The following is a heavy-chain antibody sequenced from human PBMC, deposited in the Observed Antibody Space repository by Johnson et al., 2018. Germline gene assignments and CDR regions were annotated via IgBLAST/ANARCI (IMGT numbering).Heavy chain of an antibody. J-gene: IGHJ1*01. CDR1: GGTFSSYA. V-gene: IGHV1-69*01. CDR2: IIPIFGTA. CDR3: AREGVVVAATADQAEYFQH. Sequence: QLVESGAEVKKPGSSVKVSCKASGGTFSSYAISWVRQAPGQGLEWLGGIIPIFGTANYAQKFQGRVTITADESTSTAYMELSSLRSEDTAVYYCAREGVVVAATADQAEYFQHWGQGTLVTVSS. D-gene: IGHD2-15*01.